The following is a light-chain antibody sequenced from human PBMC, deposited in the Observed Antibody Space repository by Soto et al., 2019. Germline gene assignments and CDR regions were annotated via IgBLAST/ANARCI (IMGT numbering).Light chain of an antibody. CDR1: QSISSY. Sequence: QITQSPASLSASVGDRVTITCRASQSISSYLNWYQQKPGKAPKLLIYAASSLQSGVPSRFSGSGSGTEFTLTISSLQPDDFATYYCQHYNDYPWPFGQVTKVDIK. CDR3: QHYNDYPWP. CDR2: AAS. J-gene: IGKJ1*01. V-gene: IGKV1-39*01.